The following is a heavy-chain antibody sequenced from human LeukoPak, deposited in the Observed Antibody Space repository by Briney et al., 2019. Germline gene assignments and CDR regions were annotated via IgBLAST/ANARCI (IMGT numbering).Heavy chain of an antibody. J-gene: IGHJ4*02. D-gene: IGHD2-2*01. CDR3: ARADSSSTSCYGY. CDR1: GVTFSNNA. V-gene: IGHV1-69*01. Sequence: GASVKVSCKASGVTFSNNAIIWVRQAPGQGLEWMGGIIPIFGTTNYAQKFQGRVTITADESTSTAYMELSSLRSEDTAVYYCARADSSSTSCYGYWGQGTLVTVSS. CDR2: IIPIFGTT.